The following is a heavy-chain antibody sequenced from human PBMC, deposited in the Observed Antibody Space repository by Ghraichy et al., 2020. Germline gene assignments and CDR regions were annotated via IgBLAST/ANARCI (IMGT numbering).Heavy chain of an antibody. CDR2: IYYSGST. Sequence: SETLSLTCTVSGGSISSYYWSWIRQPPGKGLEWIGYIYYSGSTNYNPSLKSRVTISVDTSKNQFSLKLSSVTAADTAVYYCARHPDLYYYDSSGYYSSRAFDIWGQGTMVTVSS. J-gene: IGHJ3*02. V-gene: IGHV4-59*08. D-gene: IGHD3-22*01. CDR1: GGSISSYY. CDR3: ARHPDLYYYDSSGYYSSRAFDI.